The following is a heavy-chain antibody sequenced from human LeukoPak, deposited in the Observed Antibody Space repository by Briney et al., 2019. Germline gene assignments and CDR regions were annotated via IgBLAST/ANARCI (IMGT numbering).Heavy chain of an antibody. CDR1: GFTFSNSA. Sequence: TGGSLRLSCAASGFTFSNSAMSWVRQAPGKGLEWVSGISGSGGATYYAGSVKGRFTISRDNSKNTLYLQMDSLRVEDTAVYYCAXXXXXXXXXXXXDVWXXGXTVT. CDR2: ISGSGGAT. CDR3: AXXXXXXXXXXXXDV. V-gene: IGHV3-23*01. J-gene: IGHJ6*01.